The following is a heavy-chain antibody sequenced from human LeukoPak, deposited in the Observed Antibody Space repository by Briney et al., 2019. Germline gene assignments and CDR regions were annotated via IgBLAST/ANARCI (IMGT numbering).Heavy chain of an antibody. CDR3: ARDYYGSGDY. V-gene: IGHV3-74*01. J-gene: IGHJ4*02. D-gene: IGHD3-10*01. CDR1: GFTFSNYW. Sequence: GGSLRLSCAVSGFTFSNYWMHWVRHAPGKGLVWVSRINSDGSGTFYADSVKGRFTISRDNAKNTLYLQMNSLRTEDTAVYYCARDYYGSGDYWGQGTLVTVSS. CDR2: INSDGSGT.